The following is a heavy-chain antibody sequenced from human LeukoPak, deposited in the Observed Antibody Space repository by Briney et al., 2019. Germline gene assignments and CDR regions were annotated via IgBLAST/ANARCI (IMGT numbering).Heavy chain of an antibody. J-gene: IGHJ4*02. CDR3: ARDRDGKDY. CDR1: GFAISDSW. Sequence: GGSLRLSCAASGFAISDSWMSWVRKAPGKGQERVASIQQNGIEKYYVDSVKGRFTISRENAKKSLDLQMNSLTAEDTAVYDCARDRDGKDYWGQGTLVTVSS. V-gene: IGHV3-7*03. CDR2: IQQNGIEK. D-gene: IGHD1-1*01.